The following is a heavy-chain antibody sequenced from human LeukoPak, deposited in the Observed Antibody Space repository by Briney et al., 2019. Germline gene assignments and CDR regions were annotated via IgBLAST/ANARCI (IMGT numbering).Heavy chain of an antibody. V-gene: IGHV4-34*01. Sequence: SETLSLTCAVYGGSFSGYYWSWIRQPPGKGLEWIGEINHSGSTNYNPSLKSRVTISVDTSKNQFSLKLSSVTAADTAVYYCARDSVRYYDSSGFVDAFDIWGQGTMVTVSS. CDR3: ARDSVRYYDSSGFVDAFDI. D-gene: IGHD3-22*01. CDR2: INHSGST. CDR1: GGSFSGYY. J-gene: IGHJ3*02.